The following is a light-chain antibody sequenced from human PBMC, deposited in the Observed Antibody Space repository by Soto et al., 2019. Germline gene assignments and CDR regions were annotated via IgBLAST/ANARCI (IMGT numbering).Light chain of an antibody. CDR1: SSNIGSHT. CDR3: AAWPDSLNGPV. V-gene: IGLV1-44*01. Sequence: QSVLTQPPSASGTPGQRVTISCSGSSSNIGSHTVNWYQQVPGTAPTLLIHNNNQRPSGVPDRFSGSKSGTSASLAISGLQSEDEDDYYCAAWPDSLNGPVFGGGTQLTVL. CDR2: NNN. J-gene: IGLJ7*01.